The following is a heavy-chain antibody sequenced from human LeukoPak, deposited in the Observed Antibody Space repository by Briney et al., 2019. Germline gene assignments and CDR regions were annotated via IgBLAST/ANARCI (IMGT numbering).Heavy chain of an antibody. J-gene: IGHJ4*02. CDR3: ARGYCTNGVCYGLFDY. Sequence: ASVKVSCKASGYTFTDYYMYWVRQAPGQGLEWMGWIDPDSGGTNYAQKFQGRVTMTRDTSISTAYIELSRLRSDDTAVYYCARGYCTNGVCYGLFDYWGQGTLVTVSS. V-gene: IGHV1-2*02. D-gene: IGHD2-8*01. CDR2: IDPDSGGT. CDR1: GYTFTDYY.